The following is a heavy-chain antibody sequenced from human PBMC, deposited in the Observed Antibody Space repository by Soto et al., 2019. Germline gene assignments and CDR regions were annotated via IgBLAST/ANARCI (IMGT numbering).Heavy chain of an antibody. CDR3: AREILYCTNGVCYTHFDY. V-gene: IGHV4-59*01. J-gene: IGHJ4*02. D-gene: IGHD2-8*01. Sequence: PSETLSLTCTVSGGSISSYYWSWIRQPPGKGLEWIGYIYYSGSTNYNPSLKSRVTISVDTSKNQFSLKLSSVTAADTAVYYCAREILYCTNGVCYTHFDYWGQGTLVTVPQ. CDR2: IYYSGST. CDR1: GGSISSYY.